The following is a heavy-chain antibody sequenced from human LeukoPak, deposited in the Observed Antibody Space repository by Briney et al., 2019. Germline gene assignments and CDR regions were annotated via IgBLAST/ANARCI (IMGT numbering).Heavy chain of an antibody. CDR1: GFTFSNYG. Sequence: GGSLRLSCAASGFTFSNYGIHWVRQAPGKGLEWVAFIQYDGSNKYYADSVKGRFTISRDNAKNSLYLQMNSLRAEDTAVYYCARGGSAEGDYWGQGTLVTVSS. CDR3: ARGGSAEGDY. CDR2: IQYDGSNK. D-gene: IGHD1-26*01. V-gene: IGHV3-30*02. J-gene: IGHJ4*02.